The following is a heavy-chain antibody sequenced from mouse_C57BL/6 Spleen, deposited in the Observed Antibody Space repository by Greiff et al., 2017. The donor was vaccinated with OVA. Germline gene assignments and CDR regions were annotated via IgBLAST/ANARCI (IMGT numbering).Heavy chain of an antibody. Sequence: QVQLQQSGAELVKPGASVKLSCKASGYTFTSYWMHWVKQRPGQGLEWIGMIHPNSGSTNYNEKFKSKATLTVDKSSSTAYMQLSSLTSEDSAVYYCAKDQVRDFDVWGTGTTVTVSS. V-gene: IGHV1-64*01. J-gene: IGHJ1*03. CDR1: GYTFTSYW. D-gene: IGHD2-13*01. CDR3: AKDQVRDFDV. CDR2: IHPNSGST.